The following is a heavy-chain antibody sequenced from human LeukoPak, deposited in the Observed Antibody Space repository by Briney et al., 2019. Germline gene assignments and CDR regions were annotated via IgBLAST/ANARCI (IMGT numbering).Heavy chain of an antibody. Sequence: ASVKVSCKASGYTFTSYYMHWVRQAPGQGLEWMGIINPSGGSTSYAQKFQGRVTMTRDMSTSTVYMELSSLRSDDTAVYYCARGQSSTWYFSAYSFNWFDPWGQGTLVTVSS. CDR1: GYTFTSYY. CDR3: ARGQSSTWYFSAYSFNWFDP. V-gene: IGHV1-46*01. D-gene: IGHD6-13*01. J-gene: IGHJ5*02. CDR2: INPSGGST.